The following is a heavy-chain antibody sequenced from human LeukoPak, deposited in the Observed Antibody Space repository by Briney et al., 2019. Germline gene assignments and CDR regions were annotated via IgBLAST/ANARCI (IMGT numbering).Heavy chain of an antibody. CDR3: AMMFWSALAFDI. Sequence: GESLKISCAASGFTVSSSYMSWVRQAPGKGLEWVSVIYSGGNTYYADSVKGRFIISRDNSKNTLYLQMNSLRPEDTAMYYCAMMFWSALAFDIWGQGTMVTVSS. V-gene: IGHV3-66*02. J-gene: IGHJ3*02. CDR1: GFTVSSSY. D-gene: IGHD3-10*02. CDR2: IYSGGNT.